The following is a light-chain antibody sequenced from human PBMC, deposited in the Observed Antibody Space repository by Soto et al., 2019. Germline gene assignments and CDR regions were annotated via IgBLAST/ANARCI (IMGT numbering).Light chain of an antibody. CDR3: CSYAGSSGAHWV. J-gene: IGLJ3*02. Sequence: QSVLTQPASVSGSPGQSITISCTGTNSDVGSYNLVSWYQHHPGKAPKLMIYGVSRRPSGVSNRFSGSKSGNTASLTISGLQAEDEADYFCCSYAGSSGAHWVFGGGTKLTVL. CDR2: GVS. CDR1: NSDVGSYNL. V-gene: IGLV2-23*02.